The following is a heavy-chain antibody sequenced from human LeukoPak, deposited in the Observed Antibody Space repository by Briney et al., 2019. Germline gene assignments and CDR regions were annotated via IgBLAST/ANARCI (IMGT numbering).Heavy chain of an antibody. J-gene: IGHJ6*03. CDR2: IYYSGST. CDR1: GGSISSDY. CDR3: ARVGGNAVFPSYYYYYYYMDV. Sequence: PSETLSLTCTVSGGSISSDYWGWVRQPPGKGLEWIGYIYYSGSTNYNPSLKSRVTISVDTSKDQFSLKLSSVTAADTAVYYCARVGGNAVFPSYYYYYYYMDVWGKGTTVTISS. V-gene: IGHV4-59*01. D-gene: IGHD3-16*01.